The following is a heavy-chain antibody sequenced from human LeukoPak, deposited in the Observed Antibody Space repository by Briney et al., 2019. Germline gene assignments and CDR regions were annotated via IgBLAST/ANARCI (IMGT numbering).Heavy chain of an antibody. CDR3: VRLRYTYGKNFDC. CDR2: IQQDGSEK. V-gene: IGHV3-7*01. Sequence: PGGSLRLSCAASGFTFKGYWMSWVRQAPRKGLEWVANIQQDGSEKKYVDSVKGRFTISRDNAKNSLYLQMDSLRAEDTAVYYCVRLRYTYGKNFDCWGQGTLVTVSS. CDR1: GFTFKGYW. D-gene: IGHD5-18*01. J-gene: IGHJ4*02.